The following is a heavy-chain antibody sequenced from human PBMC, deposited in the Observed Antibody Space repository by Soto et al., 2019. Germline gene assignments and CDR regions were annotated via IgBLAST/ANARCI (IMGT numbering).Heavy chain of an antibody. CDR3: ARQASGYYYGWFDP. CDR2: IFYSGGT. CDR1: GGSILDSTYY. D-gene: IGHD3-22*01. Sequence: QLLLQESGPGLVKPSETLSLTCTVSGGSILDSTYYWAWIRQSPGMGLEWIGTIFYSGGTFYTPSLKSRVTMSVDTSNNQFSLKLSSVTAADTAVYYCARQASGYYYGWFDPWGQGTLVTVSS. V-gene: IGHV4-39*01. J-gene: IGHJ5*02.